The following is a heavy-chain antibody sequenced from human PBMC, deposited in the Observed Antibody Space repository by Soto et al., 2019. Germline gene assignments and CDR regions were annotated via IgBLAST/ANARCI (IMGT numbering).Heavy chain of an antibody. Sequence: GGSLRLSCAASGFTFSNYAMTWVRQAPGKGLEWLSAISINPGKTYYAGSVKGRFTISRDNSKNTLSLQMNSLRVEDTAVYYCVKGIKWELPLECWGQGTLVTVSS. D-gene: IGHD1-26*01. CDR1: GFTFSNYA. CDR3: VKGIKWELPLEC. CDR2: ISINPGKT. V-gene: IGHV3-23*01. J-gene: IGHJ4*02.